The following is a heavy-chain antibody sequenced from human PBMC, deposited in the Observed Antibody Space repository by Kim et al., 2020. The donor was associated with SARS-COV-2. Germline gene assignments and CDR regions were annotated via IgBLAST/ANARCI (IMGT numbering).Heavy chain of an antibody. CDR1: GFTFSNYW. D-gene: IGHD6-25*01. Sequence: GGSLRLSCAASGFTFSNYWMHWVRQAPGKGLVWVSRITYDVSGITYADSVKGRFTISRDNAKNTLYLQMNSLRADDTAVYYCVRDLQRLGVGFDYWGQGTLVTVSS. CDR3: VRDLQRLGVGFDY. V-gene: IGHV3-74*03. J-gene: IGHJ4*02. CDR2: ITYDVSGI.